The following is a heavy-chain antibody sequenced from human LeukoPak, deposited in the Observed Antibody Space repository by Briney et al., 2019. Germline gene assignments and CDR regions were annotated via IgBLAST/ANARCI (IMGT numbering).Heavy chain of an antibody. CDR2: INPSGGST. Sequence: ASVKVSCTASGYIFTSYNIYWVRQAPGQGLEWMGIINPSGGSTNYAQKFQGRVTMTRDTSTSTVYMELSSLRSEDTAVYYCARFAVHRRITVAGQFWLDYWGQGALVSLSS. V-gene: IGHV1-46*01. CDR3: ARFAVHRRITVAGQFWLDY. CDR1: GYIFTSYN. J-gene: IGHJ4*02. D-gene: IGHD6-19*01.